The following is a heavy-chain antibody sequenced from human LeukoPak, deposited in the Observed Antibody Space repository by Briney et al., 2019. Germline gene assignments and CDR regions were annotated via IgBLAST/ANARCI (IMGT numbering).Heavy chain of an antibody. CDR1: GFTFSSYG. CDR2: ISGSGGST. J-gene: IGHJ4*02. D-gene: IGHD4-17*01. V-gene: IGHV3-23*01. CDR3: AKDYGDYDYFDY. Sequence: LPGGSLRLSCAASGFTFSSYGMSWVRQAPGKGLEWVSSISGSGGSTYYADSVKGRFTISRDNSKNMLYLQMNSLRAKDTAFYYCAKDYGDYDYFDYWGQGTLVTVSS.